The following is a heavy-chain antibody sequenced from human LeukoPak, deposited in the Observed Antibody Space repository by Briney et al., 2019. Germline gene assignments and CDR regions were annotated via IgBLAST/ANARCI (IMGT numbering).Heavy chain of an antibody. D-gene: IGHD3-22*01. CDR3: ASPGNRGTYYDSSGYYGYDY. J-gene: IGHJ4*02. Sequence: ASVKVSCKASGYTFTSYGISWVRQAPRQGLEWMGWISAYNGNTNYAQKLQGRVTMTTDTSTSTAYMELRSLRSDDTAVYYCASPGNRGTYYDSSGYYGYDYWGQGTLVTVSS. V-gene: IGHV1-18*01. CDR1: GYTFTSYG. CDR2: ISAYNGNT.